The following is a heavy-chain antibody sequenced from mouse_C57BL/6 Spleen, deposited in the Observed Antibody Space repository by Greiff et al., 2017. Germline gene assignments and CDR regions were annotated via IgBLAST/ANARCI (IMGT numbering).Heavy chain of an antibody. D-gene: IGHD1-1*01. CDR2: IDPANGNT. Sequence: VQLKESVAELVRPGASVKLSCTASGFNIKNTYMHWVKQRPEQGLEWIGRIDPANGNTKYAPKFQGKATITADTSSNTAYLQLSSLTSEDTAIYYCAGYYYGSSYDWYFDVWGTGTTVTVSS. J-gene: IGHJ1*03. CDR3: AGYYYGSSYDWYFDV. CDR1: GFNIKNTY. V-gene: IGHV14-3*01.